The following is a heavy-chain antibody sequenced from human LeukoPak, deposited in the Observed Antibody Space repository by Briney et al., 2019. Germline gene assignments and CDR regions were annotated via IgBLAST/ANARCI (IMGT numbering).Heavy chain of an antibody. D-gene: IGHD4-17*01. CDR1: GGTFRSYA. Sequence: SVKVSCKASGGTFRSYAISWVRQAPGQGLEWMGGIIPIFGTANYAQKFQGRVTITADESTSTAYMELSSLRSEDTAVYYCARGATVTTDYFDYWGQGTLVTVSS. CDR3: ARGATVTTDYFDY. J-gene: IGHJ4*02. CDR2: IIPIFGTA. V-gene: IGHV1-69*01.